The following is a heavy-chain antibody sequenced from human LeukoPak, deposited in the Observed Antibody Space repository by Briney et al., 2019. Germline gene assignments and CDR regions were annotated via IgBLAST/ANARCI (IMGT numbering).Heavy chain of an antibody. CDR1: GYTFTSYY. CDR2: INPSGGST. D-gene: IGHD2-2*01. CDR3: ASQPVPAAYFDY. V-gene: IGHV1-46*01. J-gene: IGHJ4*02. Sequence: ASVKVSCKASGYTFTSYYMHWVRQAPGQGLEWMGIINPSGGSTSYAQKFQGRVTMTRDTSTSTVYMELSSLRSEDTAVYYCASQPVPAAYFDYWGQGTLVTVSS.